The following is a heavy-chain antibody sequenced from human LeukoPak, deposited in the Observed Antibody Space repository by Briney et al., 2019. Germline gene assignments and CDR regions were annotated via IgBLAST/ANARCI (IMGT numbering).Heavy chain of an antibody. V-gene: IGHV3-7*01. CDR3: AKDSSGYYLDY. Sequence: PGGSLRLSCAASRFTFSSYWMSWVRQAPGKGLEWVANIKQDGSEKYYVDSVKGRFTISRDNAKNSLYLQMNSLRAEDTAVYYCAKDSSGYYLDYWGQGTLVTVSS. CDR1: RFTFSSYW. J-gene: IGHJ4*02. CDR2: IKQDGSEK. D-gene: IGHD3-22*01.